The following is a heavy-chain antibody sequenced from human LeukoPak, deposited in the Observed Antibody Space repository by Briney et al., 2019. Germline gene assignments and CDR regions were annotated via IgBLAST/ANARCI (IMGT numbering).Heavy chain of an antibody. CDR1: GFTVSSNY. CDR2: IYRGGRT. V-gene: IGHV3-66*02. J-gene: IGHJ4*02. Sequence: GGSLRLSCAASGFTVSSNYMSWVRQAPGKGREWVSAIYRGGRTYYADSVKGRFTISRDNSKNTLNLQMNSLRAEVTAVYYCARGQRLHWLLADYWGQGTLVTVSS. D-gene: IGHD5-12*01. CDR3: ARGQRLHWLLADY.